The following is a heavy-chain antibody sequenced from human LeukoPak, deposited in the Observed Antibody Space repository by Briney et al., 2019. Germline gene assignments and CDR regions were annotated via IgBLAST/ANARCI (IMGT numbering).Heavy chain of an antibody. CDR2: MNPNSGNT. V-gene: IGHV1-8*01. Sequence: GASVKVSCKASGYTFTSYDINWVRQATGQGIEWMGWMNPNSGNTGYAQKFQGRVTMTRNTSISTAYMELSSLRSEDTAVYYCARGWSWFGELLPKRHFDYWGQGTLVTVSS. CDR3: ARGWSWFGELLPKRHFDY. CDR1: GYTFTSYD. J-gene: IGHJ4*02. D-gene: IGHD3-10*01.